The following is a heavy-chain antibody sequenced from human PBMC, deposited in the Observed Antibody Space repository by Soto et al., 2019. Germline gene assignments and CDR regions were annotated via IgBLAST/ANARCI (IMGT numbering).Heavy chain of an antibody. CDR3: ARDPPIAGNVNWFDP. Sequence: SETLSLTCTVSGGSISSYYWSWIRQPAGKGLEWIGRIYTSGSTNYNPSLKSRVTMSVDTSKNQFSLKLSSVTAADTAVYYCARDPPIAGNVNWFDPWGQGTLVTVS. CDR1: GGSISSYY. CDR2: IYTSGST. D-gene: IGHD2-15*01. V-gene: IGHV4-4*07. J-gene: IGHJ5*02.